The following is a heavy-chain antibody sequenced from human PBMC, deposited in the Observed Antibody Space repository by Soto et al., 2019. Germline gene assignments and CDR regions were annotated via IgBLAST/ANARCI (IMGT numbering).Heavy chain of an antibody. Sequence: EVQLVESGGGLVQPGGSLRLSCAASGFTFSSYWMHWVRQAPGKGPVWVSRINSDGSSTSYADSVKGRFTISRDNAKNTLYLQMNSLRAEDTAVYYCATDTSSGYGEALDIWGQGTMVTVSS. V-gene: IGHV3-74*01. CDR3: ATDTSSGYGEALDI. D-gene: IGHD6-13*01. CDR2: INSDGSST. J-gene: IGHJ3*02. CDR1: GFTFSSYW.